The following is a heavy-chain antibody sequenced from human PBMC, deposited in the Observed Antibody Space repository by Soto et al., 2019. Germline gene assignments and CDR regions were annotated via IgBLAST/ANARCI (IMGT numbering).Heavy chain of an antibody. V-gene: IGHV3-9*01. Sequence: PGGSLRLSCATSGFTFNHYSMHWVRQVTGKGLEWVSGINWSSGARDYADSVKGRFTISRDNAKNSLYLQMNALRVEDTGLYYCVKGSSGWNSWFDHWGQGNQVPVSS. D-gene: IGHD6-19*01. CDR3: VKGSSGWNSWFDH. CDR1: GFTFNHYS. CDR2: INWSSGAR. J-gene: IGHJ5*02.